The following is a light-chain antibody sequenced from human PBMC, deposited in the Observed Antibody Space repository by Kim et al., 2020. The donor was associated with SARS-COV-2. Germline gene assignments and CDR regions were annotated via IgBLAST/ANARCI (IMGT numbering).Light chain of an antibody. Sequence: SAALGQTATSAYEGNTIGTKNVDWFQQKPGQAPVVVISRNTNRPSGIPERFSGSNSGNTATLTISRARPGDETDSYCQVWDSSTGAFGGGTQLTVL. CDR3: QVWDSSTGA. CDR1: TIGTKN. J-gene: IGLJ3*02. CDR2: RNT. V-gene: IGLV3-9*01.